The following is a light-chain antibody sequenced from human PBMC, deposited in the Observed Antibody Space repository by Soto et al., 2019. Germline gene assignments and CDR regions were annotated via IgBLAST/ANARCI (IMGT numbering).Light chain of an antibody. CDR2: GAS. CDR1: QSVSSSY. Sequence: EIVLTQSPGTLSLSPGEVATLSCRASQSVSSSYLAWYQQKPAQAPRLLIYGASTRATGIPARFRGSGSGTEFTLTISSLQSEDFAVYYCQQYNNWPTFGQGTKVDIK. CDR3: QQYNNWPT. J-gene: IGKJ1*01. V-gene: IGKV3-15*01.